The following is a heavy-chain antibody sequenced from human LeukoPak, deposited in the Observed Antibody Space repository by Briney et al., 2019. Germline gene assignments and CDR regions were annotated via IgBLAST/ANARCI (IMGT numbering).Heavy chain of an antibody. V-gene: IGHV3-23*01. CDR3: AKILAKTYYYDSSGYNFDY. J-gene: IGHJ4*02. Sequence: TGGSLRLSCGASGFTFSSYAMHWVRQTPGKGLQWVSVISGSGDTTYYADFVKGRFTISRDNSKNTLYLQMNSLRAEDTAVYYCAKILAKTYYYDSSGYNFDYWGQGTLVTVSS. CDR1: GFTFSSYA. D-gene: IGHD3-22*01. CDR2: ISGSGDTT.